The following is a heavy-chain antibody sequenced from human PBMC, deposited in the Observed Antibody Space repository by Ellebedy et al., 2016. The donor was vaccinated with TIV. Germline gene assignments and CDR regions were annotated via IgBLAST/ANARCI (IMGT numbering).Heavy chain of an antibody. D-gene: IGHD7-27*01. CDR1: GFTFSSYW. CDR3: ASLGTFDP. J-gene: IGHJ5*02. Sequence: GESLKISXAASGFTFSSYWMHWVRQAPGKGLVWVSRINSDGSSTSYADSVKGRFTISRDNAKNTLYLQMNSLRAEDTAVYYCASLGTFDPWGQGTLVTVSS. CDR2: INSDGSST. V-gene: IGHV3-74*01.